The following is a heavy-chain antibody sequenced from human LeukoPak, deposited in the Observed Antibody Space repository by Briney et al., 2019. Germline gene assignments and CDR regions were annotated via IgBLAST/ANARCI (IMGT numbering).Heavy chain of an antibody. V-gene: IGHV4-34*01. CDR3: ARGLRYCSGGSCYMVRFDP. CDR2: INHSGST. Sequence: SETLSLTCAVYGGSFSGYYWSWIRQPPGKGLEWIGDINHSGSTNYNPSLKSRVTISVDTSKNQFSLKLSSVTAADTAVYYCARGLRYCSGGSCYMVRFDPWGQGTLVTVSS. J-gene: IGHJ5*02. D-gene: IGHD2-15*01. CDR1: GGSFSGYY.